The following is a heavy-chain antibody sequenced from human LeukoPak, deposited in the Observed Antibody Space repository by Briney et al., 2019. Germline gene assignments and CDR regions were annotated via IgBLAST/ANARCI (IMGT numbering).Heavy chain of an antibody. CDR1: GFTFGSYG. V-gene: IGHV3-23*01. D-gene: IGHD5-24*01. CDR2: TSGSGGGT. J-gene: IGHJ3*01. CDR3: AKGLVEMVTRGDAFDV. Sequence: GGSLRLSCPASGFTFGSYGMHWVRQAPGKGLELVSATSGSGGGTYYADPVKGRFTIARDHSKNTLYPQMNRRSAEDTAVYYCAKGLVEMVTRGDAFDVWGQGTMVTVSS.